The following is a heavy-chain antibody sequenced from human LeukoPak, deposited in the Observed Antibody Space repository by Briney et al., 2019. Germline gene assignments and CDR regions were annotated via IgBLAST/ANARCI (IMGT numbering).Heavy chain of an antibody. J-gene: IGHJ3*02. D-gene: IGHD3-16*01. CDR1: GFTFSSYA. CDR3: AKRGGSHDAFDI. CDR2: ISWNSGSI. V-gene: IGHV3-9*01. Sequence: GGSLRLSCAASGFTFSSYAMSWVRQAPGKGLEWVSGISWNSGSIGYADSVKGRFTISRDNAKNSLYLQMNSLRAEDTALYYCAKRGGSHDAFDIWGQGTMVTVSS.